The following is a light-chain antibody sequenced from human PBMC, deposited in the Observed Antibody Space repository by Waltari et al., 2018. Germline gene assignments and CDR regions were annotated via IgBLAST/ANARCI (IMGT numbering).Light chain of an antibody. CDR1: QSVSSS. J-gene: IGKJ4*01. Sequence: IVMTQSPAPLSLSPGERATLSCRASQSVSSSLAWYQQKPGQAPRLLIYGASSRATGIPDRFSGSGSGTEFTLTISSLEPEDVAVYYCQQNSNWPLTFGGGTKVEIK. CDR3: QQNSNWPLT. CDR2: GAS. V-gene: IGKV3D-15*01.